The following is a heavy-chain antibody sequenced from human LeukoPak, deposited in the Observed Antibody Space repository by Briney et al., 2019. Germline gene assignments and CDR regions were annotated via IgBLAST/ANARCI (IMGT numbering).Heavy chain of an antibody. CDR1: GFTFSSYA. D-gene: IGHD6-19*01. CDR2: ISGSGGST. V-gene: IGHV3-23*01. Sequence: GGSLRLSCAASGFTFSSYAMSWVRQAPGKGLEWVSAISGSGGSTYYADSVKGRFTISRDNAKNSLYLQMNSLRAEDTAVYYCASLSSSGWYFDYWGQGTLVTVSS. CDR3: ASLSSSGWYFDY. J-gene: IGHJ4*02.